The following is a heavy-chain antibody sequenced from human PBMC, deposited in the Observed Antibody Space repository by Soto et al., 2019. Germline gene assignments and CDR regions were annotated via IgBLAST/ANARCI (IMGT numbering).Heavy chain of an antibody. CDR1: GGSISSGGYS. Sequence: PSETLSLTCAVSGGSISSGGYSWSWIRQPPGKGLEWIGYIYHSGSTYYNPSLKSRVTISVDRSKNQFSLKLSSVTAADTAVYYCAGAPKYCSSTSCYQGWFDPWGQGTLVTVSS. V-gene: IGHV4-30-2*01. CDR3: AGAPKYCSSTSCYQGWFDP. CDR2: IYHSGST. J-gene: IGHJ5*02. D-gene: IGHD2-2*01.